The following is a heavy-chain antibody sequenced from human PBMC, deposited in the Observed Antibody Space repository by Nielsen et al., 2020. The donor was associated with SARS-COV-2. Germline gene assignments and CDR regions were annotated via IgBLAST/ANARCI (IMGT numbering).Heavy chain of an antibody. Sequence: SETLSLTCTVSGGSVSSGSYYWSWIRQPPGKGLEWIGYIYYSGSTNYNPSLKSRVTISVDTSKNQFSLKLSSVTAADTAVYYCARERRYCSGGSCYSRGTYYFDYWGQGTLVTVSS. J-gene: IGHJ4*02. V-gene: IGHV4-61*01. CDR3: ARERRYCSGGSCYSRGTYYFDY. CDR2: IYYSGST. D-gene: IGHD2-15*01. CDR1: GGSVSSGSYY.